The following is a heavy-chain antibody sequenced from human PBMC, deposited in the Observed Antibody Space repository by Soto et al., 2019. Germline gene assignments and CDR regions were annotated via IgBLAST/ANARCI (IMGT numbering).Heavy chain of an antibody. CDR1: GFTFSNYW. CDR3: ARVEGGYYGSGSYGFDY. J-gene: IGHJ4*02. Sequence: EVQLVESGGGLVQPGGSLSLSCEASGFTFSNYWMTWVRQAPGKGLEWVANIKQDGSEKYYVDSVKGRSTISRDNAKNSVYLHMDSLRVEDTAVYYCARVEGGYYGSGSYGFDYWGQGSLVTVSS. D-gene: IGHD3-10*01. V-gene: IGHV3-7*01. CDR2: IKQDGSEK.